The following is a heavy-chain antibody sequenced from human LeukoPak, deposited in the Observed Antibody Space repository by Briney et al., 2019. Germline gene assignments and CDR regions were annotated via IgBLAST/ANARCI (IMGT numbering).Heavy chain of an antibody. CDR1: GFTFSSYS. Sequence: GGSLRLSCAASGFTFSSYSMNWVRQAPGKGLEWVSSISSSSYIYYADSVKGRFTISRDNAKNSLYLQTNSLRAEDTAVYYCARSGYAVSVGNDYWGQGTLVTVSS. CDR2: ISSSSYI. CDR3: ARSGYAVSVGNDY. V-gene: IGHV3-21*01. J-gene: IGHJ4*02. D-gene: IGHD5-12*01.